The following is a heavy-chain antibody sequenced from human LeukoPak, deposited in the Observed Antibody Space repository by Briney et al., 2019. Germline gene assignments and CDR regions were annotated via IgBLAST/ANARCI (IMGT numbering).Heavy chain of an antibody. Sequence: GGSLRLSCAASAFTFRSYWMSWVRQAPGKGLEWVASIKQDGSEKYYVDSVKGRFTISRDNAKKSLYLQMNSLRAEDTAVYYCARDGSPFDSWGQGTLVTVSS. J-gene: IGHJ4*02. D-gene: IGHD1-26*01. CDR2: IKQDGSEK. CDR1: AFTFRSYW. V-gene: IGHV3-7*01. CDR3: ARDGSPFDS.